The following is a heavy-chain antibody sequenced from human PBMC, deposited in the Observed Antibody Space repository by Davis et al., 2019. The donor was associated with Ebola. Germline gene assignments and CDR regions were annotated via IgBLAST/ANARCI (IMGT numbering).Heavy chain of an antibody. CDR2: INHSGST. Sequence: SETLSLTCAVYGGSFRGYYWSWIRQPPGKGLEWIGEINHSGSTNYNPSLTSRVTISVDTSKNQFSLKLSSVTAADTAVYYCASPPGYYGMDVWGQGTTVTVSS. CDR3: ASPPGYYGMDV. CDR1: GGSFRGYY. V-gene: IGHV4-34*01. J-gene: IGHJ6*02.